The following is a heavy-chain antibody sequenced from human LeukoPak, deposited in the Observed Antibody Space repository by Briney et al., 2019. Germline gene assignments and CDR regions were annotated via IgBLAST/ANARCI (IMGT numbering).Heavy chain of an antibody. Sequence: PGGSLRLSCAASGFTFSTYGMHWVRQAPGKGLDWVAFIRYDGSEGYYADSVKDRFTVSRDNSKNTLYLQMNSLRAEDTAVYYCAKSSGYYDSSGSRYWGQGTLVTVSS. J-gene: IGHJ4*02. CDR1: GFTFSTYG. D-gene: IGHD3-22*01. CDR3: AKSSGYYDSSGSRY. CDR2: IRYDGSEG. V-gene: IGHV3-30*02.